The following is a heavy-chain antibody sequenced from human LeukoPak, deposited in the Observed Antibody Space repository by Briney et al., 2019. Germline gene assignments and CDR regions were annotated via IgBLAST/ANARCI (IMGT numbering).Heavy chain of an antibody. CDR2: TYYRSMWYN. CDR3: ARALLGRFDY. J-gene: IGHJ4*02. Sequence: SQTLSLTCDISGDSVSSNSAAWTWIRQSPSRGLEWLGRTYYRSMWYNDYAVSMKSRITINPDTSKNQFSLQLNSVTPEDTAVYYCARALLGRFDYWGQGALVTVSS. V-gene: IGHV6-1*01. CDR1: GDSVSSNSAA. D-gene: IGHD3-3*02.